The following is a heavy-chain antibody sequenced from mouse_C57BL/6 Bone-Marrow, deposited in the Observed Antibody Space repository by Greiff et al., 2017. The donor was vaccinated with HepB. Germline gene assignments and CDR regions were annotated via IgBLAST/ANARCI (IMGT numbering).Heavy chain of an antibody. J-gene: IGHJ3*01. D-gene: IGHD2-3*01. CDR2: IYPGDGDT. Sequence: QVQLQQSGPELVKPGASVKISCKASGYAFSSSWMNWVKQRPGKGLEWIGRIYPGDGDTNYNGKFKGKATLTADKSSSTAYMQLSSLTSEDSAVYFCARVEWLLYLFAYWGQGTLVTVSA. CDR3: ARVEWLLYLFAY. V-gene: IGHV1-82*01. CDR1: GYAFSSSW.